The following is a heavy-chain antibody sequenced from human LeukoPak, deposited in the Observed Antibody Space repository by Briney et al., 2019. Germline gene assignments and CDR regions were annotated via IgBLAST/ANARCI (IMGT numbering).Heavy chain of an antibody. Sequence: PGGSLRLSCAASGFTFSNAWMTWVRQAPGKGLEWVGRIYRNADGGTTDYAAPVKGRFTISRDDSKNTLYLQMNSLETEDTAVYYCTTDSYCSTTTCYASSNYYYGLDAWGQGTSVTVSS. D-gene: IGHD2-2*01. J-gene: IGHJ6*02. CDR3: TTDSYCSTTTCYASSNYYYGLDA. CDR1: GFTFSNAW. V-gene: IGHV3-15*05. CDR2: IYRNADGGTT.